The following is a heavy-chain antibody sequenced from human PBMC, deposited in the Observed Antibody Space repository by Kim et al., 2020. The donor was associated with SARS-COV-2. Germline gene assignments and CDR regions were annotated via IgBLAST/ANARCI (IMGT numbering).Heavy chain of an antibody. D-gene: IGHD6-6*01. CDR3: ARDHSSSSGQSGFDP. Sequence: ASVKVSCKASGYTFSTYGINWVRQAPGQGLEWMGWISTYNGNTNYAQKLQGRVTLTTNTSTRTAYMELRTLTSDDTAVYYCARDHSSSSGQSGFDPWGQGTRVTVSS. CDR1: GYTFSTYG. J-gene: IGHJ5*02. V-gene: IGHV1-18*01. CDR2: ISTYNGNT.